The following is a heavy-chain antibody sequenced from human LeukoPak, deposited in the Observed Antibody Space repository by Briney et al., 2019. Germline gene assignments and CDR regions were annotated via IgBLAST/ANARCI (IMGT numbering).Heavy chain of an antibody. CDR3: TTPGATVRSWFDP. CDR2: IRSKANSYAT. V-gene: IGHV3-73*01. D-gene: IGHD1-26*01. CDR1: GFTFSGSA. Sequence: GGSLRLSCAASGFTFSGSAMHWVRQASGKGLEWVGRIRSKANSYATAYAASVKGRFTISRDDSKNTAYLQMNSLKTEDTAVYYCTTPGATVRSWFDPWGQGTLVTVSS. J-gene: IGHJ5*02.